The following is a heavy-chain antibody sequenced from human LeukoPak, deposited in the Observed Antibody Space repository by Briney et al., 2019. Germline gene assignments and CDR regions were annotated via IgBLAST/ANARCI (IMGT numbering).Heavy chain of an antibody. V-gene: IGHV3-30*18. CDR2: ISHDGSDN. J-gene: IGHJ4*02. CDR1: GFTFSSYG. D-gene: IGHD3-10*01. CDR3: AKELYFGSGSYPDY. Sequence: GRSLRLSCAASGFTFSSYGMHWVRQAPGKGLEWVAVISHDGSDNHYADSVKGRFTISRDNSKNTVYLQMSSLRPEDTAVYFCAKELYFGSGSYPDYRGQGTLVRVSS.